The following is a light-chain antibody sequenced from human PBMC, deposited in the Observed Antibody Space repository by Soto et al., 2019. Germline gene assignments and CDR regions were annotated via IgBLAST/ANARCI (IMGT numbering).Light chain of an antibody. CDR3: SSFTGSSALYV. J-gene: IGLJ1*01. V-gene: IGLV2-14*01. CDR1: SSDVGAYNY. CDR2: EVT. Sequence: QSALTQPPSASGSPGQSVTISCTGTSSDVGAYNYVSWYQQHPGKAPKLMIYEVTNRPSGVSNRFSGSKSGNTASLIISGLQAEDEADYYCSSFTGSSALYVFGNGTKVTVL.